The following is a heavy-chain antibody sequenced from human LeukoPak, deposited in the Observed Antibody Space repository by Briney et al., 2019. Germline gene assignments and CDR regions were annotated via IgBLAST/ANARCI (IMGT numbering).Heavy chain of an antibody. CDR3: TADLGYYDFWSGYYKFDY. J-gene: IGHJ4*02. CDR2: INWNGGST. V-gene: IGHV3-20*04. Sequence: PGGSLRLSCAASGFTFDDYGMSWVRQAPGKGLEWVSGINWNGGSTGYADSVKGRFTISRDNAKNSLYLQMNSLKTEDTAVYYCTADLGYYDFWSGYYKFDYWGQGTLVTVSS. D-gene: IGHD3-3*01. CDR1: GFTFDDYG.